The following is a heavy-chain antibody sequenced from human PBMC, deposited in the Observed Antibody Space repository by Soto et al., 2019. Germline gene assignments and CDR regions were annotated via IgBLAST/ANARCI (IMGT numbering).Heavy chain of an antibody. J-gene: IGHJ6*02. V-gene: IGHV4-4*02. CDR2: ISHSGST. CDR3: AKVWALSGGTSHHLDV. Sequence: QVQLHESGPGLVMPSGTLSLTCAVSGGSISRNNWWSWVRQPPGKGLEWIGEISHSGSTNYNPSLKSRVPQSLDKSKNQPSLKLNSVTAADTALYFCAKVWALSGGTSHHLDVWGQGTTVTVSS. CDR1: GGSISRNNW. D-gene: IGHD3-16*01.